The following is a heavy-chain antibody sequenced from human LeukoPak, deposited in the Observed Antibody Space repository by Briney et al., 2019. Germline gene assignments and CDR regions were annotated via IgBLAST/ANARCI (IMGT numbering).Heavy chain of an antibody. J-gene: IGHJ4*02. D-gene: IGHD4-17*01. V-gene: IGHV1-2*02. CDR1: GYTFTGYY. CDR2: INPNSSGT. CDR3: ATAKDYGDTPGY. Sequence: GASVKVSCKASGYTFTGYYMQWVRQAPGQGLEWMGWINPNSSGTNYALKFQVRVTMTRDTSISTAYMELSRLKASDTAMYYCATAKDYGDTPGYWGQGTLVTVSS.